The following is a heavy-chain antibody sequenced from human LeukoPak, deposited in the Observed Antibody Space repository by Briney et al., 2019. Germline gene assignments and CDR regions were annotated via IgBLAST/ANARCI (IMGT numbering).Heavy chain of an antibody. Sequence: ASVKVSCKASGYTFPGYYMHWVRQAPGQGLEWMGRINPNSVGTNYAQKFQGRVTMTRDTSISTAYMKLSRLRSDDTAVYYCARGYSSSWYYFYYWGQGTLVTVSS. J-gene: IGHJ4*02. CDR2: INPNSVGT. CDR3: ARGYSSSWYYFYY. V-gene: IGHV1-2*06. D-gene: IGHD6-13*01. CDR1: GYTFPGYY.